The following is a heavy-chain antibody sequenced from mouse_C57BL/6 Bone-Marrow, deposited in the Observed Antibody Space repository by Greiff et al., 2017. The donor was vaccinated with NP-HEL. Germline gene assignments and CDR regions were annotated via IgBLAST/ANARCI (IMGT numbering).Heavy chain of an antibody. J-gene: IGHJ3*01. Sequence: EVKLVESGGDLVKPGGSLKLSCAASGFTFSSYGMSWVRQTPDKRLEWVATISSGGSYTYYPDSVKGRFTISRDNAKNTLYLQMSSLKSEDTAMYYCARPSSSAWFAYWGQGTLVTVSA. CDR1: GFTFSSYG. V-gene: IGHV5-6*01. CDR3: ARPSSSAWFAY. D-gene: IGHD3-1*01. CDR2: ISSGGSYT.